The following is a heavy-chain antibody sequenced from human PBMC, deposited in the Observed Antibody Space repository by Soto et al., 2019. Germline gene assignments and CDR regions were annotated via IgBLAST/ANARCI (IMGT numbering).Heavy chain of an antibody. Sequence: EVQLVESGGGLVQPGRSLRLSCAASGFTFDDYAMHWVRQAPGKGLEWVSGISWNSGSIGYADSVKGRFTISRDNAKNSLYLQMNSLRAEDTALYYCATKINTAMAQLDYWGQGTLVTVSS. J-gene: IGHJ4*02. V-gene: IGHV3-9*01. CDR3: ATKINTAMAQLDY. D-gene: IGHD5-18*01. CDR1: GFTFDDYA. CDR2: ISWNSGSI.